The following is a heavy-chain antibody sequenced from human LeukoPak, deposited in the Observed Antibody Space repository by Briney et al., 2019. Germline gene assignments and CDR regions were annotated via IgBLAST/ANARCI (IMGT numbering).Heavy chain of an antibody. Sequence: ASVKVSCKASGYIFTTYGISWVRQAHGQGLEWMGWISAYIGNTKYAQNFQGRVTMTTDTSTTAAYVELRGLRSDDTAVYYCARDHGGRVFDYWGQGTLVTVSS. CDR3: ARDHGGRVFDY. D-gene: IGHD6-13*01. J-gene: IGHJ4*02. CDR1: GYIFTTYG. CDR2: ISAYIGNT. V-gene: IGHV1-18*01.